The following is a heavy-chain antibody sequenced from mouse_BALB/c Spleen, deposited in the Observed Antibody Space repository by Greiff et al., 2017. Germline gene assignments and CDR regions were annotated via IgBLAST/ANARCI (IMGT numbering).Heavy chain of an antibody. CDR2: IYPGDGST. D-gene: IGHD2-14*01. Sequence: VQLQQSGPELVKPGASVKMSCKASGYTFTDYVISWVKQRTGQGLEWIGEIYPGDGSTKYNEKFKGKATLTADKSSSTAYMQLSSLTSENSAVYFCARSGAYYRYDEATAWFAYWGQGTLVTVSA. CDR1: GYTFTDYV. J-gene: IGHJ3*01. V-gene: IGHV1-77*01. CDR3: ARSGAYYRYDEATAWFAY.